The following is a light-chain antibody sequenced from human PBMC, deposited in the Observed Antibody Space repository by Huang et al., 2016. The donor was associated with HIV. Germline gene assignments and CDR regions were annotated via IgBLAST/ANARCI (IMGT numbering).Light chain of an antibody. CDR3: QHYNAWPPKT. J-gene: IGKJ1*01. V-gene: IGKV3-15*01. Sequence: EIVMTQSPATLSVSPGERATLSCRASQRLSNYLAWYQQTPGQAPRLLIYDASTRAAGIPARFSGSGSGTEFTLTISSLQSEDVAIYYCQHYNAWPPKTFGHGTKVEIK. CDR2: DAS. CDR1: QRLSNY.